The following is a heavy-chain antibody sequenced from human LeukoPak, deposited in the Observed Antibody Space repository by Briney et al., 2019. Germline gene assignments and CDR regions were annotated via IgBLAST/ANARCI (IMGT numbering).Heavy chain of an antibody. D-gene: IGHD5-18*01. CDR3: ARGSKSYGYVY. J-gene: IGHJ4*02. CDR1: GGSFSAYY. V-gene: IGHV4-34*01. Sequence: KPSDTLSLTCAVYGGSFSAYYWSWIRQPPGKGLEWIGEINHSGSTNYNPSLKSRVTISVDTSKNQFSLKLTSVTAADTAVYYCARGSKSYGYVYWGQGTLVTVSS. CDR2: INHSGST.